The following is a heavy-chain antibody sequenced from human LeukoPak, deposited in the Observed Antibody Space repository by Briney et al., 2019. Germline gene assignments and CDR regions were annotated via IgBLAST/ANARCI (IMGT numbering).Heavy chain of an antibody. J-gene: IGHJ4*02. D-gene: IGHD4-17*01. CDR1: GFTFSSYA. CDR2: ISYDGSNK. Sequence: GSLRLSCAASGFTFSSYAMHWVRQAPGKGLEWVAVISYDGSNKYYADSVKGRFTISRDNSKNTLYLQMNSLRAEDTAVYYCARGNYGEALGYWGQGTLVTVSS. CDR3: ARGNYGEALGY. V-gene: IGHV3-30*04.